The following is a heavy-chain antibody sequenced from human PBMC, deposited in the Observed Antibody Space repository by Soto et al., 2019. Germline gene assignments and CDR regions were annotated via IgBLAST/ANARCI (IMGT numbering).Heavy chain of an antibody. V-gene: IGHV1-2*04. CDR3: AREKKPAAMRDDHSGTAF. Sequence: ASVKVSCKASGYTFTGYYMHWVRQAPGQGLEWMGWINPNSGGTNYAQKFQGWVTMTRDTSISTAYTELSRLRSDDTAVYYCAREKKPAAMRDDHSGTAFGGKGPTVPVPP. CDR2: INPNSGGT. D-gene: IGHD2-2*01. J-gene: IGHJ6*04. CDR1: GYTFTGYY.